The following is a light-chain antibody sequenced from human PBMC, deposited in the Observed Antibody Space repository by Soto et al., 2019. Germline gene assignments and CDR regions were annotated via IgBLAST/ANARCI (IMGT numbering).Light chain of an antibody. CDR2: GAS. Sequence: EIVMTQSPATLSVSRGERATLSCRANQAISSNLAWYQQKPGQAPRLLIYGASTRATGIPDRFSGSGSGTEFNLTIRSLKSEDFEVYYCQHYNNWLGTFGGGTKVDIK. CDR3: QHYNNWLGT. V-gene: IGKV3-15*01. CDR1: QAISSN. J-gene: IGKJ4*01.